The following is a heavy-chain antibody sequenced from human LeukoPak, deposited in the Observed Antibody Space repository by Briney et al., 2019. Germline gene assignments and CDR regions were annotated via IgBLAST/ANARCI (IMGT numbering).Heavy chain of an antibody. CDR1: GFTFKDYT. D-gene: IGHD1-7*01. Sequence: GGSLRLSCAASGFTFKDYTMNWVRQAPGKGLEWVSVIGGSGGSTYYADSVKGRFTISRDNSKNTLYLQMSSLRAEDTAVYYCAKKKRELRGFDYWGQGTLVTVSS. J-gene: IGHJ4*02. CDR3: AKKKRELRGFDY. CDR2: IGGSGGST. V-gene: IGHV3-23*01.